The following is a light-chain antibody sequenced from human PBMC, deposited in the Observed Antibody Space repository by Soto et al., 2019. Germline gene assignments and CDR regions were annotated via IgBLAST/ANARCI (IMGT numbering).Light chain of an antibody. CDR3: RQYGSSPWT. CDR2: GAS. Sequence: EIVLTQSPGTLSLSPGERATLSCRASQSVSSSYLAWYQQKPGPAPRLLIYGASSRATGIPDRFSGSGSETAFTLTISRLEPEDFEVYYCRQYGSSPWTFGQGTKVEIK. J-gene: IGKJ1*01. V-gene: IGKV3-20*01. CDR1: QSVSSSY.